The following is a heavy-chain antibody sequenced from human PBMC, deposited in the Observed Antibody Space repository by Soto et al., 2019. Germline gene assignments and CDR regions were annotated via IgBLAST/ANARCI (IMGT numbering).Heavy chain of an antibody. CDR1: GGSFGGYY. CDR2: INHSGST. J-gene: IGHJ4*02. CDR3: ARGPSACMVAIRRRSLYYFDY. V-gene: IGHV4-34*01. D-gene: IGHD5-12*01. Sequence: PSETLSLTCAVYGGSFGGYYWSWIRQPPGKGLEWIGEINHSGSTNYNPSLKSRVTISVDTSKNQFSLKLSSVTAADTAVYYCARGPSACMVAIRRRSLYYFDYWGQGTLVTVSS.